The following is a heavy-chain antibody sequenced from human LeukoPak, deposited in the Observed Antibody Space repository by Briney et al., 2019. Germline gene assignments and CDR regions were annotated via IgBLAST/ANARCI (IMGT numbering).Heavy chain of an antibody. CDR1: GGSISSCY. Sequence: SETLSLTCTVPGGSISSCYWRWIEQPPGKGLEWIGYIYYSGSTNYNPSLKSRVTISVDTSKNQFSLKLSSVTAADTAVYYCARLDTMVRGELDPWGQGTLVTVSS. CDR3: ARLDTMVRGELDP. J-gene: IGHJ5*02. V-gene: IGHV4-59*08. D-gene: IGHD3-10*01. CDR2: IYYSGST.